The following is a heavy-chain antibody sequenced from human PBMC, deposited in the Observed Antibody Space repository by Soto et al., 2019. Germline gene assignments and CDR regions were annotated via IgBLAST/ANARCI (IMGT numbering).Heavy chain of an antibody. CDR2: ISAGGGGT. Sequence: PGGSLRLSCAGSGFTLTRSTVSGVRQAPGKGLEWVSGISAGGGGTYYADSVKGRFTISRDISKNTVYLQMNGLRVEDTAVYYCAKDMGQWVETFDYWGQGTLVTFSS. CDR3: AKDMGQWVETFDY. V-gene: IGHV3-23*01. D-gene: IGHD6-19*01. CDR1: GFTLTRST. J-gene: IGHJ4*02.